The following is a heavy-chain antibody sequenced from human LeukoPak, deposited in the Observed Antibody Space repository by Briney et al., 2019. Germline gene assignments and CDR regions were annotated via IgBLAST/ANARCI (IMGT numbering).Heavy chain of an antibody. CDR2: INPSGGST. J-gene: IGHJ6*03. V-gene: IGHV1-46*01. Sequence: ASVKVSCKASGYTFTSYYMHWVRQAPGQGLEWMGIINPSGGSTSYAQKFQGRVTMTRDMSTSTVYMELSSLRSEDTAVYYCARAVVPAAMGAVYYYMDVWGKGTTVTVSS. CDR3: ARAVVPAAMGAVYYYMDV. D-gene: IGHD2-2*01. CDR1: GYTFTSYY.